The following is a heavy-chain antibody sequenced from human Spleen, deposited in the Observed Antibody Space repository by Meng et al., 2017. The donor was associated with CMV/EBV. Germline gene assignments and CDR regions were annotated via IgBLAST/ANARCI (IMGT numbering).Heavy chain of an antibody. Sequence: SETLSLTCTVSSGSISTNYWRWIRQPPGKGLEWIGYIYYSGSTNYNPSLKSRVTISVDTSKNQFSLKLNSVTAADTAVYYCAREKYSGYDRGQGYGMDVWGQGTTVTVSS. V-gene: IGHV4-59*01. CDR1: SGSISTNY. D-gene: IGHD5-12*01. J-gene: IGHJ6*02. CDR2: IYYSGST. CDR3: AREKYSGYDRGQGYGMDV.